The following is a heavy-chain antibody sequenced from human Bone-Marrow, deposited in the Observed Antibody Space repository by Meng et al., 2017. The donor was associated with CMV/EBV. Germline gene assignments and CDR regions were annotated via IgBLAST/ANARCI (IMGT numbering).Heavy chain of an antibody. CDR1: GFTFSSYG. CDR3: AKDRGGRGYSGYDRRG. Sequence: GESLKISCAASGFTFSSYGMHWVRQAPGKGLEWVAVIWYDGSNKYYADSVKGRFTISRDNSKNTLYLQMNSLRAEDTAVYYCAKDRGGRGYSGYDRRGWGQGTLVTGSS. V-gene: IGHV3-33*06. CDR2: IWYDGSNK. D-gene: IGHD5-12*01. J-gene: IGHJ4*02.